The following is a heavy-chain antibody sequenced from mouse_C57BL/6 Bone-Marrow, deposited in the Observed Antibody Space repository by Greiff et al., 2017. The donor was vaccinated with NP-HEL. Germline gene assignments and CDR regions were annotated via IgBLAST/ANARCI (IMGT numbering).Heavy chain of an antibody. CDR2: ISSGGSYT. CDR3: ARRPCYGALDY. V-gene: IGHV5-6*01. CDR1: GFTFSSYG. J-gene: IGHJ4*01. Sequence: EVQLVESGGDLVKPGGSLKLSCAASGFTFSSYGMSWVRQTPDKRLEWVATISSGGSYTYYPDSVKGRFTISRDNAKNTLYLQMSSLKSEDTDMYYCARRPCYGALDYWGQGTSVTVSS. D-gene: IGHD1-1*02.